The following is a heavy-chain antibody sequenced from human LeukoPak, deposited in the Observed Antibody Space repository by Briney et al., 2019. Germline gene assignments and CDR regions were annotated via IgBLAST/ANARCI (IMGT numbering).Heavy chain of an antibody. Sequence: ASVKVSCKVSGHTLSELSMHWGRQAPGKGLEWMGGFDPEDGETIYAQKFQGRVTMTEDTSTDTAYMELSSLKSEDAAVYYRARRAGGYWGQGTLVTVSS. V-gene: IGHV1-24*01. CDR3: ARRAGGY. D-gene: IGHD3-10*01. CDR2: FDPEDGET. J-gene: IGHJ4*02. CDR1: GHTLSELS.